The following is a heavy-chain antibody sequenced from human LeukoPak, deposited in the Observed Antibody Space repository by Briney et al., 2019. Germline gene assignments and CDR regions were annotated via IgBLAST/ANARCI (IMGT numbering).Heavy chain of an antibody. Sequence: SETLSLTCTVSGGSISSSSYYWGWIRQPPGKGLEWIGSIYYGGSTYYNPSLKSRVTISVDTSKNQFSLKLSSVTAADTAVYYCARPHYYYGSGSYFGGGYYFDYWGQGTLVTVSS. CDR3: ARPHYYYGSGSYFGGGYYFDY. J-gene: IGHJ4*02. CDR1: GGSISSSSYY. CDR2: IYYGGST. V-gene: IGHV4-39*01. D-gene: IGHD3-10*01.